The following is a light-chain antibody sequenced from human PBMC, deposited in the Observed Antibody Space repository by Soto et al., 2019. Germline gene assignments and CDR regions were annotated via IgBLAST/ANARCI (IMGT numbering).Light chain of an antibody. CDR1: QYMSNT. Sequence: EILITQSPATLSVSPGERATLSCRASQYMSNTLAWYQQKPGQATRLIIYGVSTRATGIPARFSGSGSGTEFTLTISSLQSEDSAVYYCQQYNKWHSLTFGGGTKVDIK. CDR3: QQYNKWHSLT. CDR2: GVS. V-gene: IGKV3-15*01. J-gene: IGKJ4*01.